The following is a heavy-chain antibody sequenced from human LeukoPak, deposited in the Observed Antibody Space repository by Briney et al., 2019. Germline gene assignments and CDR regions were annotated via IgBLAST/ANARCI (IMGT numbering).Heavy chain of an antibody. CDR1: GFTFSSYA. J-gene: IGHJ4*02. V-gene: IGHV3-23*01. Sequence: GGSLRLSCAASGFTFSSYAMSWVRQAPGKGLEWVSSISGSGGSTYYADSVKGRFTISRDNSKNTLYLQMNSLRAEDTAVYYCARQAIVLMVYAFDYWGQGTLVTVSS. CDR2: ISGSGGST. CDR3: ARQAIVLMVYAFDY. D-gene: IGHD2-8*01.